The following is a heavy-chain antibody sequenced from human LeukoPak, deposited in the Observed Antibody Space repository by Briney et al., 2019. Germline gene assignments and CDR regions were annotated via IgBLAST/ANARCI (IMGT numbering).Heavy chain of an antibody. CDR2: VFADGSNV. D-gene: IGHD3-10*02. Sequence: GGSLRLSCTASGFTFSYYGMHWVRQAPGKGLEWLSFVFADGSNVFYADSVRGRFTISRDNRNNILYLQMNSLRAEDTAMYFCGRNVDNWNYVDYRGQGTLVTVSS. CDR3: GRNVDNWNYVDY. J-gene: IGHJ4*02. V-gene: IGHV3-30*02. CDR1: GFTFSYYG.